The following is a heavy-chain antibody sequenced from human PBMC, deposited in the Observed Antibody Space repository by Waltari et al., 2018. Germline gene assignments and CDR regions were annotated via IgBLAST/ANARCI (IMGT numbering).Heavy chain of an antibody. CDR3: ARDRSSGYFDY. D-gene: IGHD6-19*01. V-gene: IGHV4-59*11. Sequence: QVQLQESGPGLVKPSETLSLTCTVSGGSISSHYWSWIRQPPGKGLEWIGYIYYSGSTNYHPALKSRVTIPVDTSKNQFSLKLSSVTAADTAVYYCARDRSSGYFDYWGQGTLVTVSS. CDR1: GGSISSHY. CDR2: IYYSGST. J-gene: IGHJ4*02.